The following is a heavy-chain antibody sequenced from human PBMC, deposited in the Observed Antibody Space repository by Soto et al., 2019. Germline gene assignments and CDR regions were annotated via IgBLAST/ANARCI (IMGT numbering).Heavy chain of an antibody. CDR3: ATWSIAVGVIDY. V-gene: IGHV4-31*03. CDR2: IYYSGST. D-gene: IGHD6-19*01. Sequence: SETLSLTCTVSGGSISSGGYYWSWIRQHPGKGLEWIGYIYYSGSTYYNPSLKSRVTISVDTSKNQFSLKLSSVTAADTAVYYCATWSIAVGVIDYWGQGTLVTVSS. J-gene: IGHJ4*02. CDR1: GGSISSGGYY.